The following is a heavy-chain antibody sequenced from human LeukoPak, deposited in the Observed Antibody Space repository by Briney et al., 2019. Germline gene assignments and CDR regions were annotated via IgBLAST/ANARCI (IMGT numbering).Heavy chain of an antibody. V-gene: IGHV3-53*01. CDR3: ARQERDSSGYWFDP. J-gene: IGHJ5*02. CDR2: ICSGGST. Sequence: PGGSLRLSCAASGFTVSSNYMSWVRQAPGKGLEWVSVICSGGSTYYADSVKGRFAISRDNSKNTLYLQMNSLRAEDTAVYYCARQERDSSGYWFDPWGQGTLVTVSS. D-gene: IGHD6-19*01. CDR1: GFTVSSNY.